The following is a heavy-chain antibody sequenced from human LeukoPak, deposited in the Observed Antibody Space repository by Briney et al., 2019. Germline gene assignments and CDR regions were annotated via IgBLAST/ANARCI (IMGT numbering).Heavy chain of an antibody. J-gene: IGHJ3*02. CDR3: ATSFDTSGSDAFDI. Sequence: RAGESLKISCKGSGYSFTSYWIGWVRPMPEKGLEWMGIIYPSDSDTQYSPSFQGQVTFSADKSFSTAYLQWSSLKASDTAIYYCATSFDTSGSDAFDIWGQGTMVTVSS. V-gene: IGHV5-51*01. CDR1: GYSFTSYW. D-gene: IGHD3-22*01. CDR2: IYPSDSDT.